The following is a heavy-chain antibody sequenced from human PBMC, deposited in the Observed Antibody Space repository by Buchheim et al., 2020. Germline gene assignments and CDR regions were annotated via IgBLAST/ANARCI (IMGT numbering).Heavy chain of an antibody. Sequence: QVQLVQSGAEVKKPGASVKVSCKASGYTFTGYYMHWVRQAPGQGLEWMGRINPNSGGTNYAQKFQGRVTMTRDTSISPSYMELSRLRSDDTAVYYCAKTTVVTPGLDNWFDPWGQGTL. CDR3: AKTTVVTPGLDNWFDP. V-gene: IGHV1-2*06. CDR2: INPNSGGT. D-gene: IGHD4-23*01. J-gene: IGHJ5*02. CDR1: GYTFTGYY.